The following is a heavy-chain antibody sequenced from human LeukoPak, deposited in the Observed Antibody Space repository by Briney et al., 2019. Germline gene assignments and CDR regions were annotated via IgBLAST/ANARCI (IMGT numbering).Heavy chain of an antibody. D-gene: IGHD2-8*02. CDR1: GFTFSTFA. Sequence: GGSLRLSCAASGFTFSTFAMIWVRQPPGKGLEWVSSIFPSGGEIHYADSVRGRFTISRDNSKSTLSLQMNSLRAEDTAIYCCATYRQVLLPFESWGQGTLVTVSS. J-gene: IGHJ4*02. V-gene: IGHV3-23*01. CDR2: IFPSGGEI. CDR3: ATYRQVLLPFES.